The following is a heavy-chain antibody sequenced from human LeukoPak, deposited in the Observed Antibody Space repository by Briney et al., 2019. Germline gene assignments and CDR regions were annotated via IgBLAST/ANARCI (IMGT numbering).Heavy chain of an antibody. Sequence: GASVKVSCKASGYTFTSYDINWVRQAPGQGLEWMGRIIPILGIANYAQKFQGRVTITADKSTSTAYMELSSLRSEDTAVYYCARANYYGSGSFNFDYWGQGTLVTVSS. J-gene: IGHJ4*02. CDR3: ARANYYGSGSFNFDY. V-gene: IGHV1-69*04. D-gene: IGHD3-10*01. CDR1: GYTFTSYD. CDR2: IIPILGIA.